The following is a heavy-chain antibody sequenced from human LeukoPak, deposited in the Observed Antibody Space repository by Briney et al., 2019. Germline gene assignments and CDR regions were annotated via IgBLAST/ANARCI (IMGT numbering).Heavy chain of an antibody. CDR3: ARGNHLSYFDY. CDR2: ISGYNGNT. CDR1: GYTFTTYG. Sequence: ASVKVSCKASGYTFTTYGISWVRQAPGQGLEWMGWISGYNGNTNYAQKSQGRVTMTTDTSTSTAYMDLRSLRSDDTAVYYCARGNHLSYFDYWGQGTLVTVSS. D-gene: IGHD1-14*01. J-gene: IGHJ4*02. V-gene: IGHV1-18*01.